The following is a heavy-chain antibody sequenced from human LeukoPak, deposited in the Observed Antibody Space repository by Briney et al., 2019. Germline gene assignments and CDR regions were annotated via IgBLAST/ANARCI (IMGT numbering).Heavy chain of an antibody. CDR2: IKEDGSEK. J-gene: IGHJ4*02. CDR3: AKEAREGFGFDY. V-gene: IGHV3-7*01. Sequence: PGGSLRLSCAASGFTFSSFWMTWVRQAPGRGPEWVANIKEDGSEKYYVDSVKGRFTISRDNAKNSLYLQMHSLRVEDTAVYYCAKEAREGFGFDYWGQGTLVTVSS. CDR1: GFTFSSFW. D-gene: IGHD3-16*01.